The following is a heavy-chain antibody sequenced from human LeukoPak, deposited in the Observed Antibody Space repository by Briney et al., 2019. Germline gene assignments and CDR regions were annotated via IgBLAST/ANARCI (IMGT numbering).Heavy chain of an antibody. V-gene: IGHV1-18*01. CDR1: GYTFTSCG. CDR2: ISAYNGNT. J-gene: IGHJ3*02. D-gene: IGHD3-10*01. Sequence: ASVKVSCKASGYTFTSCGISWVRQVPGQGLEWMGWISAYNGNTNYAQKFQGRVTITRNTSISTAYMELSSLRSEDTAVYYCARASLLWFGDHAFDIWGQGTMVTVSS. CDR3: ARASLLWFGDHAFDI.